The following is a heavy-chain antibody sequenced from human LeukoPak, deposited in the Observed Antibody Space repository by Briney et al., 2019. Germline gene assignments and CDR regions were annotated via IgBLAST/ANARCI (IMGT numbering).Heavy chain of an antibody. Sequence: PSETLSLTCTVSGGSLSSSSYYWGWIRQPPGKGLEWIGSIDYSGSTYYNPSLKSRVTISVDTSKNQFSLKLSSVTAADTAVYYCARLRFYDILTGYYQYYYYYYYMDVWGKGTTVSVSS. V-gene: IGHV4-39*01. D-gene: IGHD3-9*01. CDR3: ARLRFYDILTGYYQYYYYYYYMDV. CDR2: IDYSGST. J-gene: IGHJ6*03. CDR1: GGSLSSSSYY.